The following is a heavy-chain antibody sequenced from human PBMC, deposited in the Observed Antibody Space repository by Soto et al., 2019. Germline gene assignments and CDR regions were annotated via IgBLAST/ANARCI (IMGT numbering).Heavy chain of an antibody. CDR2: IYHSGST. V-gene: IGHV4-30-2*01. Sequence: LSLTCAVSGGSISSGGYSWSWIRQPPGKGLEWIGYIYHSGSTYYNPSLKSRVAISVDRSKNQFSLKLSSVTAADTAVYYCARGTDYDFWSGAFFDYWGQGTLVTVSS. CDR1: GGSISSGGYS. D-gene: IGHD3-3*01. J-gene: IGHJ4*02. CDR3: ARGTDYDFWSGAFFDY.